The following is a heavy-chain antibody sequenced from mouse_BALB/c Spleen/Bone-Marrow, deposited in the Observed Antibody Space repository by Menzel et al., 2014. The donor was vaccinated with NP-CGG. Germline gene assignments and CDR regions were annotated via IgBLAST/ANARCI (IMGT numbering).Heavy chain of an antibody. CDR1: GYTFTSYW. D-gene: IGHD1-1*01. CDR2: IYPSDSYT. Sequence: VQLQQSGAELVRPGASVKLSCKASGYTFTSYWINWVKQRPGQGLEWIGNIYPSDSYTNYNQKFKDKATLTVDKSSSTAYMQLSSPTSEDSAVYYCPRSYGSSYEYYFDYWGQGTTLTVSS. J-gene: IGHJ2*01. CDR3: PRSYGSSYEYYFDY. V-gene: IGHV1-69*02.